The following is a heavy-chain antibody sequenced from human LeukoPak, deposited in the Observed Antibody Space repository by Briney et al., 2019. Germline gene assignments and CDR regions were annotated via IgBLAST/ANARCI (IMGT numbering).Heavy chain of an antibody. V-gene: IGHV1-18*04. J-gene: IGHJ6*03. CDR1: GHSINTFG. CDR3: ANVAKGRYFFYYMDV. CDR2: MSSDNGNT. Sequence: GASVKVSCKTSGHSINTFGITWVRQAPAQGLEWIGWMSSDNGNTNYADKFQGRVTITRDTSRTTAYMELRSLRSDNTAVYFCANVAKGRYFFYYMDVWGAGTTVTVSS. D-gene: IGHD5-12*01.